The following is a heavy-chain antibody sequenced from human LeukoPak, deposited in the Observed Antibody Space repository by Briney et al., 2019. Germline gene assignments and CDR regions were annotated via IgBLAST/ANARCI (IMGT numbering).Heavy chain of an antibody. CDR1: GFTFSSYS. Sequence: GGSLRLSCAASGFTFSSYSMNWVRQAPGKGLEWVSYISTGSSTIYYADSVKGRFTISRDNAKNSLYLQMNSLRAEDTAAYYCARVHAAYPFDYWGQGTLVTVSS. D-gene: IGHD2-15*01. CDR3: ARVHAAYPFDY. V-gene: IGHV3-48*01. CDR2: ISTGSSTI. J-gene: IGHJ4*02.